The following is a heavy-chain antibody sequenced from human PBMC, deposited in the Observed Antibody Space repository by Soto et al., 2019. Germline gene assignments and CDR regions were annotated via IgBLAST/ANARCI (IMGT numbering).Heavy chain of an antibody. CDR1: GDTFSNHA. CDR3: AREVAADGTFREDVFDI. V-gene: IGHV1-69*12. J-gene: IGHJ3*02. CDR2: IIPIFSTT. D-gene: IGHD6-13*01. Sequence: QVHLVQSGAEVKKPGSSVKVSCKAPGDTFSNHAINWVRQAPGQGLEWMGRIIPIFSTTNYAQKFQGRVTMTADESTITAYLELSSLKQDDTAVYYCAREVAADGTFREDVFDIWGQGTLVTVSS.